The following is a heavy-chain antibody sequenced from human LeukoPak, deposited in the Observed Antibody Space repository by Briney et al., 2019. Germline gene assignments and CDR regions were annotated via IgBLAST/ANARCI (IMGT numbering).Heavy chain of an antibody. Sequence: GASVKVSCKASGGTFSSYAISWVRQAPGQGLEWMGGIIPIFGTANYAQKFQGRVTITADKSTSTAYMELSSLRSEDTAVYYCAREGYYYDSSGYYDYWGQGTLVTVSS. CDR2: IIPIFGTA. CDR3: AREGYYYDSSGYYDY. D-gene: IGHD3-22*01. CDR1: GGTFSSYA. J-gene: IGHJ4*02. V-gene: IGHV1-69*06.